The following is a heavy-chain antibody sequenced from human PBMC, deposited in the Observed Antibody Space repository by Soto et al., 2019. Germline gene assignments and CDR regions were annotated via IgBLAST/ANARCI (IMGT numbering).Heavy chain of an antibody. CDR2: ISGSGGST. D-gene: IGHD2-2*01. CDR1: GITFTAYA. V-gene: IGHV3-23*01. J-gene: IGHJ4*02. Sequence: EVQLLESGGGLVQPGGSLRLSCAPSGITFTAYAMSWVRQAPGKGLEWVSSISGSGGSTYYADSVKGRLTISRDNSKNTLYLQMNSLRAEDTAVYYCATIIIPAATNFYWGQGTLVTVSS. CDR3: ATIIIPAATNFY.